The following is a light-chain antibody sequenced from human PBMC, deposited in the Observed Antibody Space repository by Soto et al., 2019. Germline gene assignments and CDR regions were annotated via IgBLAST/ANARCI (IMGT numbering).Light chain of an antibody. J-gene: IGLJ1*01. CDR2: DTT. CDR3: LLSSNGPYV. Sequence: AVVTQEPSLTVSPGGTVTLTCGSITGAVTNGHYPYWFQQKPGQAPRTLIYDTTNRHSWTPARFSGSLLGGKAALTLSGAQPEDEAEYYCLLSSNGPYVLGTGTKVTVX. V-gene: IGLV7-46*01. CDR1: TGAVTNGHY.